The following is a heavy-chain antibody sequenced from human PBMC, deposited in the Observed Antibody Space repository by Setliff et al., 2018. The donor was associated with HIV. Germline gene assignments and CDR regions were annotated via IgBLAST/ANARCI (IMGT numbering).Heavy chain of an antibody. D-gene: IGHD3-10*01. J-gene: IGHJ5*02. CDR2: IYYTGRS. V-gene: IGHV4-39*01. CDR3: ARRIDNSGTFPDKNWFDP. Sequence: KPSETLSLTCTVSGGSISSSDYYWGWIRQPPGKGLEWIGSIYYTGRSFHNPSLKSRITISVDTSKNQFSLKLSSVIAADTAMYYCARRIDNSGTFPDKNWFDPWGQGSPVTVSS. CDR1: GGSISSSDYY.